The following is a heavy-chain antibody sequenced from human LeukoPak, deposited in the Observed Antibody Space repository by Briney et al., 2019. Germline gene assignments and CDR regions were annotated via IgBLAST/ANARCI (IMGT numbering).Heavy chain of an antibody. CDR3: GRDSGAGMDV. V-gene: IGHV3-74*01. CDR2: INFDGSST. D-gene: IGHD1-26*01. CDR1: GFTFSSYW. Sequence: GGSLRLSCAASGFTFSSYWMHWVRQVPGKGLVWVSRINFDGSSTSYADSVKGRFTISRDNAKNTLYLQMNSLRAEDTAVYYCGRDSGAGMDVWGRGTTVTVSS. J-gene: IGHJ6*02.